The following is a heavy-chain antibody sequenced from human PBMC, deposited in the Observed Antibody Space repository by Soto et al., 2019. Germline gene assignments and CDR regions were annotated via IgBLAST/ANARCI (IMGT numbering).Heavy chain of an antibody. V-gene: IGHV4-34*01. D-gene: IGHD6-19*01. CDR2: INHSGST. Sequence: SETQCLTCAVYGGSFSCYYGSWIRQPPGKGLEWIGEINHSGSTNYNPSLKSRVTISVDTSKNQFSLKLSSVTAADTAVYYCARNRSIIAVAGFDPWGQGTLVTVSS. CDR1: GGSFSCYY. J-gene: IGHJ5*02. CDR3: ARNRSIIAVAGFDP.